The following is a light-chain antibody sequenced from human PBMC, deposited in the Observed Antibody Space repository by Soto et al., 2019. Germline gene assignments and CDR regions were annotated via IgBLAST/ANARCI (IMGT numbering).Light chain of an antibody. CDR1: QGIRNY. CDR3: QQYNGYSRT. Sequence: DIQMTQSPSSLSASVGDRVTITCRASQGIRNYLAWYQQRPGKVPKLLIYAASTLQSGVPSRFSGSGSGTEFTLTISSLQPDDFATFYCQQYNGYSRTFGQGTKVDIK. J-gene: IGKJ1*01. CDR2: AAS. V-gene: IGKV1-27*01.